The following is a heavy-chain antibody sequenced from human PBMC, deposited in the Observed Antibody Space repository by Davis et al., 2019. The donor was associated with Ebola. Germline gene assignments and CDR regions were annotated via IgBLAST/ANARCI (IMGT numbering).Heavy chain of an antibody. CDR3: AREGGGATTSFDY. Sequence: PGGSLRLSCAASGFTFSTYAMHWVRQAPGKGLEWVAIISYDGNNKFYADSVKGRFTFSRDNSKNTLHLQMNSLRAEDTAVYFCAREGGGATTSFDYWGQGTLVTVSS. V-gene: IGHV3-30-3*01. J-gene: IGHJ4*02. CDR2: ISYDGNNK. CDR1: GFTFSTYA. D-gene: IGHD1-26*01.